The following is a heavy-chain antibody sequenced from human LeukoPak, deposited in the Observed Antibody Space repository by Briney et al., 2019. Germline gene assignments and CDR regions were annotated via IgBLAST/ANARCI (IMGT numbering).Heavy chain of an antibody. CDR2: IYASGSS. V-gene: IGHV4-4*07. D-gene: IGHD3-22*01. Sequence: PSETLSLTCTVSGDSISNYYWSWVRQPAGKGLERIGRIYASGSSNYNPSLKSRITMSVDTSKNQFSLKLSSVTAADTAVYYCARCLNTYYYDNSGYSPEHYYMDVWGKGTTVIVSS. J-gene: IGHJ6*03. CDR3: ARCLNTYYYDNSGYSPEHYYMDV. CDR1: GDSISNYY.